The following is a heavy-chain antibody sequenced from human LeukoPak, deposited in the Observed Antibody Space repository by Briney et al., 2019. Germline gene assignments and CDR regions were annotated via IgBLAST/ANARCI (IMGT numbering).Heavy chain of an antibody. CDR1: GFTFSSYA. CDR2: ISGSGGST. J-gene: IGHJ4*02. CDR3: AKSDYYDSSGYYYGSDY. Sequence: GGSLRLSCAASGFTFSSYAMTWVRQAPGKGLEWVSGISGSGGSTYYADSVKGRFTMSRDNSKNTLYVQMNSLKAEDTAVYYCAKSDYYDSSGYYYGSDYWGQGTLVTVSS. D-gene: IGHD3-22*01. V-gene: IGHV3-23*01.